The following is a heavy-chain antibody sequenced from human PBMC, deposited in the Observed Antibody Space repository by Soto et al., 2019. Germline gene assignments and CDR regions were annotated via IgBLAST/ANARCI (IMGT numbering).Heavy chain of an antibody. V-gene: IGHV1-46*01. Sequence: GASVKVSCKASGYTFTSYYMHWVRQAPGQGLEWMGIINPSGGSTSYAQKFQGRVTMTRDTSTSTAYMELRSLRSDDTAVYYCARAGGLAAAGYWGQGTLVTVSS. CDR3: ARAGGLAAAGY. CDR2: INPSGGST. J-gene: IGHJ4*02. D-gene: IGHD6-13*01. CDR1: GYTFTSYY.